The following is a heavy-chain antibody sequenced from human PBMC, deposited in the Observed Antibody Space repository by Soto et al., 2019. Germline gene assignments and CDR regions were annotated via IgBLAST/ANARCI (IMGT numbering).Heavy chain of an antibody. D-gene: IGHD5-18*01. CDR2: IYTSGST. CDR1: GGSISSYY. J-gene: IGHJ5*02. Sequence: SETLSLTCTVSGGSISSYYWSWIRQPAGKGLEWIGRIYTSGSTNYNPSLKSRVTISVDTSKNQFSLKLSSVTAADTAVYYCARLGYSYALFDPWGQGTLVTVSS. V-gene: IGHV4-4*07. CDR3: ARLGYSYALFDP.